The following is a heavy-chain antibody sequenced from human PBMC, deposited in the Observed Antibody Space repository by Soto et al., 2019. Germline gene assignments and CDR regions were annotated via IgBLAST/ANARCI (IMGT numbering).Heavy chain of an antibody. CDR2: IDPNSGGT. CDR1: GYTFTGYY. Sequence: ASVKVSCKASGYTFTGYYMHWVRQAPGQGLEWMGWIDPNSGGTNYAQKFQGRVTMTRDTSISTAYMELNSLRPEDTALYYCVKDKWYNNTWYLDYWGQGTLVTSPQ. J-gene: IGHJ4*02. V-gene: IGHV1-2*02. CDR3: VKDKWYNNTWYLDY. D-gene: IGHD6-13*01.